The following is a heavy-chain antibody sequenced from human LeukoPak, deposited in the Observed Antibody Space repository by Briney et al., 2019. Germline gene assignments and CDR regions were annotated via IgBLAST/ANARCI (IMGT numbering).Heavy chain of an antibody. J-gene: IGHJ4*02. V-gene: IGHV3-21*01. CDR1: GFTFSSYS. CDR2: ISSSSSYI. CDR3: ARSYYDSSGNYSPSG. D-gene: IGHD3-22*01. Sequence: PGGSLRLSCAASGFTFSSYSMNWVRQAPGKGLEWVSSISSSSSYIYYADSVKGRFTISRDNAKNSLYLQMNSLRAEDTAVYYCARSYYDSSGNYSPSGWGQGTLVTVSS.